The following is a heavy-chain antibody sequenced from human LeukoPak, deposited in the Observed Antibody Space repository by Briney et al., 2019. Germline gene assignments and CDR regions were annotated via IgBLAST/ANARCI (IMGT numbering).Heavy chain of an antibody. Sequence: PGGSLRLSCAASGFTFDDYAMHWVRQAPGKGLEWVSGISWNSGSIGYADSVKGRFTISRDNAKNSLYLQMNSLRAEDTALYYCAKDRQYQLLLGAFDIWGQGTMVTVSS. V-gene: IGHV3-9*01. CDR3: AKDRQYQLLLGAFDI. D-gene: IGHD2-2*01. J-gene: IGHJ3*02. CDR2: ISWNSGSI. CDR1: GFTFDDYA.